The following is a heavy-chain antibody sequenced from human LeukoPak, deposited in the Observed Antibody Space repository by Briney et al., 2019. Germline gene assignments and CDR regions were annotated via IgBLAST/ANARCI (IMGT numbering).Heavy chain of an antibody. CDR1: GFTFSSYG. Sequence: GGSLRLSCAASGFTFSSYGMSWVRQAPGKGLEWVSAISGSGGSTYYADSVKGRFTISRDNSKNTLYLQMNSLRAEDTAVYYCAKAYHPDPPYYYGSGSYCKGPDYWGQGTLVTVSS. D-gene: IGHD3-10*01. V-gene: IGHV3-23*01. CDR3: AKAYHPDPPYYYGSGSYCKGPDY. J-gene: IGHJ4*02. CDR2: ISGSGGST.